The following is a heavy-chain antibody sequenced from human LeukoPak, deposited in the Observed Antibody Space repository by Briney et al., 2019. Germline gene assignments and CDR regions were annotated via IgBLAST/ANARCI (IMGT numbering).Heavy chain of an antibody. CDR1: GYTFTSYA. J-gene: IGHJ4*02. V-gene: IGHV1-3*03. D-gene: IGHD3-9*01. CDR2: INADNGNK. CDR3: ARARYFDWLLLRRREYYFDY. Sequence: ASVKVSCKASGYTFTSYAMHWVRPAPGQRLEWMGWINADNGNKNYSQEFRGRLTNTRDTSARTASIELSSLSTEDTAVYYRARARYFDWLLLRRREYYFDYWGQGTLVTVSS.